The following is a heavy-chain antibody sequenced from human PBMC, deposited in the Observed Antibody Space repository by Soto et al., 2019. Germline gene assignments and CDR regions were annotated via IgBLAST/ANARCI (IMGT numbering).Heavy chain of an antibody. CDR1: GYTFTSYG. V-gene: IGHV1-3*01. D-gene: IGHD6-13*01. J-gene: IGHJ5*02. CDR2: INAANGDT. CDR3: VRRHVSATGIDWFDP. Sequence: QVQLVQSGTEVKKPGASVKVSCKASGYTFTSYGIHWVRQAPGQRLEWMEWINAANGDTKYSPKFQGRVTITRDTSASTAYMELSSLRSEVTAVYYCVRRHVSATGIDWFDPWGQETLVTVSS.